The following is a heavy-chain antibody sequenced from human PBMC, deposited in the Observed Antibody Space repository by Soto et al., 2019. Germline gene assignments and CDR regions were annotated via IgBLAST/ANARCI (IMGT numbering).Heavy chain of an antibody. CDR3: ARLGYGDYYYYYMDV. V-gene: IGHV1-3*01. J-gene: IGHJ6*03. CDR1: GYTFTSYA. Sequence: ASVKVSCKASGYTFTSYAIHWVRQAPGQRLEWMGWINAGNGNTKYSQKFQGRVTITRDTSASTAYMELSSLKSEDTAVYYCARLGYGDYYYYYMDVWGKGTTVTVSS. CDR2: INAGNGNT. D-gene: IGHD4-17*01.